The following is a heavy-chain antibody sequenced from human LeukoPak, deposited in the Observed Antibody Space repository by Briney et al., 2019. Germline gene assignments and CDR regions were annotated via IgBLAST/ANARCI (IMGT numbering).Heavy chain of an antibody. D-gene: IGHD3-22*01. CDR1: GFTFSSYA. V-gene: IGHV3-23*01. Sequence: PGGSLRLSCAASGFTFSSYAMSWVRQAPGKGLEWVSAISGSGGSTYYADSVKGRFTISRDNSKNTLYLQMNSLRAEDTAVYYCAKISLPYYYDSSGYSTATFDYWGQGTLVTVSS. CDR3: AKISLPYYYDSSGYSTATFDY. CDR2: ISGSGGST. J-gene: IGHJ4*02.